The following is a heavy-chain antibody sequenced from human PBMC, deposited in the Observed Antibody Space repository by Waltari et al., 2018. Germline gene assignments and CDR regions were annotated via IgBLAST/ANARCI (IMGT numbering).Heavy chain of an antibody. J-gene: IGHJ4*02. Sequence: QVQLQESGPGLVKPSGTLSLTCAVSGGSISSSNWWSWVRQPPGKGLEWIGEINHSGSTNYNPSLKRRVTISVDKSKNQFSLKLGSVTAADTAVYYCARGIAAAGRTNWGQGTLVTVSS. CDR3: ARGIAAAGRTN. V-gene: IGHV4-4*02. CDR2: INHSGST. CDR1: GGSISSSNW. D-gene: IGHD6-13*01.